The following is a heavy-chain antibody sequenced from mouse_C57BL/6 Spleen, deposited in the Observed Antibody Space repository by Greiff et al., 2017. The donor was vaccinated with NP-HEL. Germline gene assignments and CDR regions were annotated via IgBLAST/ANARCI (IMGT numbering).Heavy chain of an antibody. CDR3: AREGYYYGSSSLFAY. CDR2: INPNNGGT. J-gene: IGHJ3*01. V-gene: IGHV1-26*01. D-gene: IGHD1-1*01. CDR1: GYTFTDYY. Sequence: VQLQQSGPELVKPGASVKISCKASGYTFTDYYMNWVKQSHGKSLEWIGDINPNNGGTSYNQKFKGKATLTVDKSSSTAYMELRSLTSEDSAVYYCAREGYYYGSSSLFAYWGQGTLVTVSA.